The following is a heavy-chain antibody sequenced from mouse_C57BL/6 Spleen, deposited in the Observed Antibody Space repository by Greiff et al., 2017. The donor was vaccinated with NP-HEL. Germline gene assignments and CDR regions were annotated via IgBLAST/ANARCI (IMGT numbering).Heavy chain of an antibody. CDR2: IWSDGST. V-gene: IGHV2-6-1*01. D-gene: IGHD3-3*01. CDR1: GFSLTSYG. Sequence: LVESGPGLVAPSQSLSITCTVSGFSLTSYGVHWVRQPPGKGLEWLVVIWSDGSTTYNSALKSRLSISKDNSKSQVFLKMNSLQTDDTAMYYCARHEGQGYYYAMDYWGHGTSVTVSS. CDR3: ARHEGQGYYYAMDY. J-gene: IGHJ4*01.